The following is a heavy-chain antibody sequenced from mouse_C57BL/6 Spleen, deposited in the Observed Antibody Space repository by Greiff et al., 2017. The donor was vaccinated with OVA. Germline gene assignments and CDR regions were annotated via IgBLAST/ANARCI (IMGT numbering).Heavy chain of an antibody. CDR1: GYTFTSYW. CDR3: ARCGAYYFDY. CDR2: IDPSDSYT. D-gene: IGHD6-1*01. Sequence: VQLQQPGAELVMPGASVKLSCKASGYTFTSYWMHWVKQRPGQGLEWIGEIDPSDSYTNYNQKFKGKSTLTVDKSSSTAYMQLSSLTSEDSAVYYCARCGAYYFDYWGQGTTLTVSS. V-gene: IGHV1-69*01. J-gene: IGHJ2*01.